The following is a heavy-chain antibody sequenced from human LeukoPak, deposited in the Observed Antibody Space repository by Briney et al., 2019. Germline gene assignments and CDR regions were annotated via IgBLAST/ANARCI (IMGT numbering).Heavy chain of an antibody. V-gene: IGHV1-58*02. D-gene: IGHD3-22*01. CDR2: IVVGSGNT. J-gene: IGHJ4*02. CDR3: ARGDYYYDSSGYSELDY. Sequence: GASVKVSCKASGFTFTSSAMQWVRQARGQRLEWIGWIVVGSGNTNYAQKFQERVTITRDMSTSTAYMELSSLRSEDTAVYYCARGDYYYDSSGYSELDYWGQGTLVTVSS. CDR1: GFTFTSSA.